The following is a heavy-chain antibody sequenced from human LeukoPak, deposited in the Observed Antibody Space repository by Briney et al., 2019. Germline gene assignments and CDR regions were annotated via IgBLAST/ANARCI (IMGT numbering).Heavy chain of an antibody. Sequence: SETLSLTCTVSGGSISSGSYYWSWIRQPAGKGLEWIGRIYTSGSTNYNPSLKSRVTISVDTSKNQFSLKLSSVTAADTAVYYCAGGGFYMDVWGKGTTVTVSS. CDR2: IYTSGST. CDR1: GGSISSGSYY. V-gene: IGHV4-61*02. D-gene: IGHD3-16*01. CDR3: AGGGFYMDV. J-gene: IGHJ6*03.